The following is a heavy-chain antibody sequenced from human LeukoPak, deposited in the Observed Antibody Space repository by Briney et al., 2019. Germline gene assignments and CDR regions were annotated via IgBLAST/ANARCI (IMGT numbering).Heavy chain of an antibody. CDR2: FDLEDGET. D-gene: IGHD3-22*01. V-gene: IGHV1-24*01. CDR3: ATVSDYYDSSGSYYFDY. CDR1: GYTLTELS. J-gene: IGHJ4*02. Sequence: ASVKVSCKVSGYTLTELSMHWVRQAPGKGLEWVGGFDLEDGETIYAQKFQGRVTMTEDTSTDTAYMELSSLRSEDTAVYYCATVSDYYDSSGSYYFDYWGQGTLVTVSS.